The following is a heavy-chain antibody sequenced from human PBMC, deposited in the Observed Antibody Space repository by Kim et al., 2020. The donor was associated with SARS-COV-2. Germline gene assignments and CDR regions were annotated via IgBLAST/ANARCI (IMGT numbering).Heavy chain of an antibody. CDR2: INHSGST. Sequence: SETLSLTCAVYGGSFSGYYWSWIRQPPGKGLEWIGEINHSGSTNYNPSLKSRVPISVDTSKNQFSLKLSSVTAADTAVYYCARGGIVVVPAALGTIYYYYYYMDVWGKGTTVTVSS. V-gene: IGHV4-34*01. J-gene: IGHJ6*03. CDR3: ARGGIVVVPAALGTIYYYYYYMDV. D-gene: IGHD2-2*01. CDR1: GGSFSGYY.